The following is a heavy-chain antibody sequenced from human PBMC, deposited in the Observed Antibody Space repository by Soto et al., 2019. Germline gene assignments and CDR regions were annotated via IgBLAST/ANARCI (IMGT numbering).Heavy chain of an antibody. CDR1: GYTFTSYG. V-gene: IGHV1-18*04. J-gene: IGHJ4*02. Sequence: QVQLVQSGAEVKKPGASLRVSCKASGYTFTSYGVSWVRQAPGQGLEGMGWISAYNGKTKYAQKLQGRLTRTTDTSTSTAYMELRSLSSDDTAMSYCASDPALHVDTAQKFEYWGQGTLVTVSS. CDR3: ASDPALHVDTAQKFEY. D-gene: IGHD5-18*01. CDR2: ISAYNGKT.